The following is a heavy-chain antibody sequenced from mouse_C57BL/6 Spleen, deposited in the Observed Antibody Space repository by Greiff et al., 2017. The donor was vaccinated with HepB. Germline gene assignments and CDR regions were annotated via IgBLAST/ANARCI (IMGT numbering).Heavy chain of an antibody. CDR2: IDPENGDT. CDR1: GFNIKDDY. CDR3: TTGGGVHWYFDV. Sequence: EVQLQQSGAELVRPGASVKLSCTASGFNIKDDYMHWVKQRPEQGLEWIGWIDPENGDTEYASKFQGKATITADTSSNTAYLQLSSLTSEDTAVYYCTTGGGVHWYFDVWGKGTTVTVSS. D-gene: IGHD1-1*02. V-gene: IGHV14-4*01. J-gene: IGHJ1*03.